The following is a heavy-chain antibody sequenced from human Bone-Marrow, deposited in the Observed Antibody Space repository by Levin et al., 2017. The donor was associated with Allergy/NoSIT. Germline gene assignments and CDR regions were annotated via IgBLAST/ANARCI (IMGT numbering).Heavy chain of an antibody. V-gene: IGHV3-23*01. D-gene: IGHD2-15*01. CDR1: GFTFNTYA. CDR3: AKMRMKSPTLDWFDP. CDR2: INYDGSKT. J-gene: IGHJ5*01. Sequence: PGGSLRLSCAASGFTFNTYAMTWVRQAPGKGLDWVSMINYDGSKTYYADSVRGRFNISRDNSKNTLYLQLNSVRAEDTAVYYCAKMRMKSPTLDWFDPWGQGTLVTVSS.